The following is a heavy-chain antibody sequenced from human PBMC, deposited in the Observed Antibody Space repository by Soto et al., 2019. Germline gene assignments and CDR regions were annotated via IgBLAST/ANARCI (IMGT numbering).Heavy chain of an antibody. CDR2: VGGGGDNI. J-gene: IGHJ4*02. CDR3: AKRDSGSGRSPPLINY. D-gene: IGHD3-10*01. CDR1: GFTFSSYS. Sequence: QLLESGGGLVQPGGSLRRSCAASGFTFSSYSMNWVRQAPGKGLQWVATVGGGGDNIFYADSVKGRFTISRDDSPNMVFLQMNSLRPEDTAVYFCAKRDSGSGRSPPLINYWGQGTLVTFSS. V-gene: IGHV3-23*01.